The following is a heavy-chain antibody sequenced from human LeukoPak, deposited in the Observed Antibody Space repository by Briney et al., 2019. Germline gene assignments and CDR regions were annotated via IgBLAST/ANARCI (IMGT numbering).Heavy chain of an antibody. J-gene: IGHJ4*02. D-gene: IGHD3-3*01. CDR1: GYTFTSYG. Sequence: ASVKVSCKASGYTFTSYGISWVRQAPGQGLEGMGWISAYNGNTNYAQKLQGRVTMTTDTSTSTAYMELRSLRSDDTAVYYCARGIPFYDFWSSYYMWGQGTLVTVSS. CDR2: ISAYNGNT. CDR3: ARGIPFYDFWSSYYM. V-gene: IGHV1-18*01.